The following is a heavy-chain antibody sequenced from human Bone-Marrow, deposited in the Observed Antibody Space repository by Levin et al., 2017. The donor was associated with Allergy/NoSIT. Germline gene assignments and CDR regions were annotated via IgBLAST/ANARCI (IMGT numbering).Heavy chain of an antibody. Sequence: GESLKISCVASGFAFRNYALSWVRQAPGRGLEWVSGISGAGPATYYRDSVKGRFTISRDNSQNTLYLQMDTLRAEDTAVYYCARSSAALAVFKYYQYWGQGNLVTVSS. J-gene: IGHJ1*01. V-gene: IGHV3-23*01. CDR1: GFAFRNYA. D-gene: IGHD6-19*01. CDR2: ISGAGPAT. CDR3: ARSSAALAVFKYYQY.